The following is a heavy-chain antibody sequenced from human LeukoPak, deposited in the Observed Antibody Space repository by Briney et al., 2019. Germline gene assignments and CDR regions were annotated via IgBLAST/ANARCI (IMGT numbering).Heavy chain of an antibody. V-gene: IGHV4-34*01. D-gene: IGHD6-13*01. CDR1: GGSFSGYY. CDR3: ARGSSSSHHPALS. CDR2: INHSGST. Sequence: SETLSLTCAVYGGSFSGYYWSWIRQPPGKGLEWIGEINHSGSTNYNPSLKSRVTISVDTSKNQFSLKLSSVTAADTALYYCARGSSSSHHPALSWGQGTLVTVSS. J-gene: IGHJ4*02.